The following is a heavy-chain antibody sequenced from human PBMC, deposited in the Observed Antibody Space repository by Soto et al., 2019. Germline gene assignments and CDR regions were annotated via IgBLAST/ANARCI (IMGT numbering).Heavy chain of an antibody. V-gene: IGHV1-18*01. J-gene: IGHJ4*02. CDR2: ISPYNGHT. CDR3: ARDIQLENTSGGIDY. CDR1: GYTFTNYG. D-gene: IGHD1-1*01. Sequence: ASVKVSCRASGYTFTNYGFSWVRQAPGQGLEWMGWISPYNGHTIYAQKFQGRVTMTTDSSTRTVYMDLTNLRSDDTAVYYCARDIQLENTSGGIDYWGQGTLVTVSS.